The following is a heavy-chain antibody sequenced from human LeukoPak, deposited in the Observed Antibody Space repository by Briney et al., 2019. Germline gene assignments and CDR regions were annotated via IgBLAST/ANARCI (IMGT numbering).Heavy chain of an antibody. Sequence: GGSLRLSCIGSGFIFGDHAMSWVRQAPGKGLEWVGFIRSKANRATTEYAASVKGRFTISRDDSASIAYLQMNSLRTEDTAVYYCARGPIQLWIHNAMDVWGQGTTVTVSS. J-gene: IGHJ6*02. CDR1: GFIFGDHA. CDR2: IRSKANRATT. V-gene: IGHV3-49*04. D-gene: IGHD5-24*01. CDR3: ARGPIQLWIHNAMDV.